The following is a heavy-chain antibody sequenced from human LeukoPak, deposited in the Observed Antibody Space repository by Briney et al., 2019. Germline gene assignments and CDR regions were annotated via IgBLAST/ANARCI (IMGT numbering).Heavy chain of an antibody. Sequence: GGSLRLSCAASGFTFSTYGMYCVRHAPGKGLEWVAVISSEGRNKYYADSVKGPFTISRDNSKDTLYLQMNNLRAEDTAVYYCARDPIAEAGNNYYRMDVWGQGTTVTVSS. CDR2: ISSEGRNK. CDR3: ARDPIAEAGNNYYRMDV. CDR1: GFTFSTYG. D-gene: IGHD6-19*01. J-gene: IGHJ6*02. V-gene: IGHV3-30*03.